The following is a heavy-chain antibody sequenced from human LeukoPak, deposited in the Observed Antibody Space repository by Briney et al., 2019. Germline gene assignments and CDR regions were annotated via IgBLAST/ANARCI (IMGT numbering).Heavy chain of an antibody. Sequence: SQTLSLTCAISGDSVSGNSVACNWLRQSPLRGLEWLGRTYYRSKWYHDYAISVKSRMTINPDTSKNQFSLQLISVTPEDTAVYYCARAAFTSGTPGGFDYWGQGTLVTVSS. CDR1: GDSVSGNSVA. D-gene: IGHD6-19*01. CDR3: ARAAFTSGTPGGFDY. V-gene: IGHV6-1*01. J-gene: IGHJ4*02. CDR2: TYYRSKWYH.